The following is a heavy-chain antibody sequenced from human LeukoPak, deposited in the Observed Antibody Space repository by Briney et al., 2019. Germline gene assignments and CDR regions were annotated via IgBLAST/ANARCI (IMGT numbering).Heavy chain of an antibody. CDR1: GLTFSSYG. Sequence: GGSLRLSCVVSGLTFSSYGMHWVRQAPGKGLEWVAVISYDGSNKYYADSVKGRFTISRDNSKNTLYLQMNSLRAEDTAVFYCAKDAPPCSGGSCYSGYYFYGMDVWGKGTTVTVSS. CDR3: AKDAPPCSGGSCYSGYYFYGMDV. J-gene: IGHJ6*04. CDR2: ISYDGSNK. D-gene: IGHD2-15*01. V-gene: IGHV3-30*18.